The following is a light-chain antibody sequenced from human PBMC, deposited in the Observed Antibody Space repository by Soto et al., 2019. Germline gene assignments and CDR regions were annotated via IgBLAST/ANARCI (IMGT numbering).Light chain of an antibody. CDR3: QQYGSSPHT. CDR1: QSVSSSY. Sequence: EIVLTQSPGTLSLSPGERATLSCRASQSVSSSYLAWYQHKPGQAPRLLIYGASSRATGIPDRFSGSGSGTEFTLTISRLEPKDFAVYYCQQYGSSPHTFGQGTKLEIK. J-gene: IGKJ2*01. V-gene: IGKV3-20*01. CDR2: GAS.